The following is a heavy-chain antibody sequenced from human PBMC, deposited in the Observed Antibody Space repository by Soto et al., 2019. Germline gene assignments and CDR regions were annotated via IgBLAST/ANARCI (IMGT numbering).Heavy chain of an antibody. J-gene: IGHJ5*02. D-gene: IGHD2-15*01. CDR1: GGTFSSYT. V-gene: IGHV1-69*02. CDR2: IIPILGIA. Sequence: SVKVSCKASGGTFSSYTISWVRQAPGQGLEWMGRIIPILGIANYAQKFQGRVTITADKSTSTAYMELSSLRSEDTAVYYCARVREGYCSGGSCYNWFDPWGQGTLVTVSS. CDR3: ARVREGYCSGGSCYNWFDP.